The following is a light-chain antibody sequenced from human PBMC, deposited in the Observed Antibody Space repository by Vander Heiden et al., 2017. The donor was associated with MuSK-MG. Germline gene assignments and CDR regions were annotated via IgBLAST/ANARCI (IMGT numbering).Light chain of an antibody. J-gene: IGLJ2*01. CDR3: NSRDTRGYPHVI. CDR1: SLRTYS. V-gene: IGLV3-19*01. Sequence: SSELTQDPAVSVALGQTVRITCQGDSLRTYSATWYHQKPGQAPLLVIYDKNNRPSGIADRFSGSSSGKTASLTITGDQAEDEADYYCNSRDTRGYPHVIFGGGTKLTVL. CDR2: DKN.